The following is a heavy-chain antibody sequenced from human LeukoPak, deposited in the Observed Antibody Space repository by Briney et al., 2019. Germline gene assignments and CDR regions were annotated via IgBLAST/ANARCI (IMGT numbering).Heavy chain of an antibody. CDR3: AREIGSGSFLDN. CDR1: GYSFAGHY. V-gene: IGHV1-2*02. D-gene: IGHD3-10*01. CDR2: INPKIGGT. J-gene: IGHJ4*02. Sequence: ASVKVSFKASGYSFAGHYMHWVRQAPGQGLEWMGWINPKIGGTNYAQKSQGRVTMTRDTSISTAYMELSRLRSDDTAVYYCAREIGSGSFLDNWGQGTLVTVSS.